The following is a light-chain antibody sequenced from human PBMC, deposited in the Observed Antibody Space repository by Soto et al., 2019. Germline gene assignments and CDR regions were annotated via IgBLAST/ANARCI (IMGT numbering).Light chain of an antibody. CDR2: AAS. J-gene: IGKJ5*01. CDR1: QDISNW. CDR3: QQANSFPIT. Sequence: DIQMTQSPSSVSASVGDRVTITCRASQDISNWLAWYQQKPGKAPKLLIYAASSLQSGVPSRFSGSRSGTDFTLTISSLLPEDFATYFCQQANSFPITFGQGTRLEIK. V-gene: IGKV1-12*01.